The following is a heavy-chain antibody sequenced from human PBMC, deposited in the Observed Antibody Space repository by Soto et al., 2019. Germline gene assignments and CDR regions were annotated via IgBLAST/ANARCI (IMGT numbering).Heavy chain of an antibody. CDR3: ARVAATTDYFDY. V-gene: IGHV1-46*03. CDR1: GGTFSSYT. D-gene: IGHD2-15*01. J-gene: IGHJ4*02. Sequence: ASVKVSCKASGGTFSSYTISWVRQAPGQGLEWMGIINPSGGSTSYAQKFQGRVTMTRDTSTSTVYMELSSLRSEDTAVYYCARVAATTDYFDYWGQGTLVTVSS. CDR2: INPSGGST.